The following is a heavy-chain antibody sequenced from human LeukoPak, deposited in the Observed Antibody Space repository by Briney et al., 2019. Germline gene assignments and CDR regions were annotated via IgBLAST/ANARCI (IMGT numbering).Heavy chain of an antibody. CDR2: IIPIFGTA. Sequence: SVKVSCKASGGTFSSYAITWVRQAPGQGLEWMGRIIPIFGTANYAQKFQGRVTITTDESTSTAYMELSTLRSDDTAVYYCARGSLWFGELLLDYWGQGTLVTVSS. CDR1: GGTFSSYA. D-gene: IGHD3-10*01. CDR3: ARGSLWFGELLLDY. J-gene: IGHJ4*02. V-gene: IGHV1-69*05.